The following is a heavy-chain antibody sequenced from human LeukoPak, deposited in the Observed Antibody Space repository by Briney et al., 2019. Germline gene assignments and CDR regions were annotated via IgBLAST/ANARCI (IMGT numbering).Heavy chain of an antibody. Sequence: SVKVSCKASGGTFSSYTISWVRQAPGQGLEWMGRIIPILGMANYAQKFQGRVTITADKSTSTAYMELSSLRSEDTAVYYCARDGRRRGYSYGYGFHYYYYGMDVWGQGTTVTVSS. CDR1: GGTFSSYT. V-gene: IGHV1-69*04. J-gene: IGHJ6*02. CDR2: IIPILGMA. D-gene: IGHD5-18*01. CDR3: ARDGRRRGYSYGYGFHYYYYGMDV.